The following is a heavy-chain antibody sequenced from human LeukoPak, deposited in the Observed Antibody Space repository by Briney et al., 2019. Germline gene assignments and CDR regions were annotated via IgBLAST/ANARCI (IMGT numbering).Heavy chain of an antibody. D-gene: IGHD4-17*01. CDR1: GGTFSSYA. V-gene: IGHV1-69*13. CDR2: NIPIFGTA. CDR3: ARAAVTYNYYYYYMGV. Sequence: ASVKVSCKASGGTFSSYAISWVRQAPGQGLEWMGGNIPIFGTANYAQKFQGRVTITADESTSTAYMELSSLRSEDTAVYYCARAAVTYNYYYYYMGVWGKGTTVTISS. J-gene: IGHJ6*03.